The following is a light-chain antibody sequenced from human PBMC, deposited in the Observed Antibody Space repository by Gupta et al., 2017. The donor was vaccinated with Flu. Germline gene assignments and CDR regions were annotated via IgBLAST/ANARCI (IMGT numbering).Light chain of an antibody. V-gene: IGLV3-19*01. Sequence: SSELTQDPAVSVALGQTVRITCQGDSLRSYYASWYQQKPGQAPVLVIYGKNNRPSGIPERFSGSSSGNTASLTITGAQAEDEADYYCNSRDSSGNHLVFGGGTKLTV. CDR2: GKN. CDR3: NSRDSSGNHLV. J-gene: IGLJ2*01. CDR1: SLRSYY.